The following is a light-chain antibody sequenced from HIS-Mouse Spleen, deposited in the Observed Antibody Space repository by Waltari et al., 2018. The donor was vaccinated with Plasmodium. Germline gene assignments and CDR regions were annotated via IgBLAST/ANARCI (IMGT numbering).Light chain of an antibody. CDR3: MQGTHWPPIFT. Sequence: DVVMTQSPLSLPVTLGQPASISCRSSQSLVYSDGNTYLNWFPQRPGQSPRRLIYKVSNRDSGVRDRFSGRWAGTDFTLKISRVEAEDVGVYYCMQGTHWPPIFTFGPGTKVDIK. V-gene: IGKV2-30*01. J-gene: IGKJ3*01. CDR2: KVS. CDR1: QSLVYSDGNTY.